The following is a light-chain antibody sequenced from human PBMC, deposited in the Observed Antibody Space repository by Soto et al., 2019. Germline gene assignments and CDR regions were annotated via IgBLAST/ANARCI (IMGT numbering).Light chain of an antibody. Sequence: QSALTQPPSASGTPGQRVIISCSGSSSNIGSNYVYWYQQLPGTAPKLLIYRNNQRPSGVPDRFSGSKSGTSASLAISGLGSEDEADYYCESWDDSLGVYVFGTGTKVTVL. CDR1: SSNIGSNY. CDR2: RNN. J-gene: IGLJ1*01. CDR3: ESWDDSLGVYV. V-gene: IGLV1-47*01.